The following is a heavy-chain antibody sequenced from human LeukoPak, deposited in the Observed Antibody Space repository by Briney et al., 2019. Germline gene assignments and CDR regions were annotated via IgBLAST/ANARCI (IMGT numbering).Heavy chain of an antibody. CDR1: GGSISSYY. J-gene: IGHJ4*02. V-gene: IGHV4-59*01. CDR2: IYYSGST. CDR3: ARGQKGALGDSDWYFDY. D-gene: IGHD3-16*01. Sequence: PSETLSLTCTVSGGSISSYYWSWIRQPPGKGLEWIGYIYYSGSTNYNPSLKSRVTISVDTSKNQFSLKLSSVTAADTAVYYCARGQKGALGDSDWYFDYWGQGTLVTVSS.